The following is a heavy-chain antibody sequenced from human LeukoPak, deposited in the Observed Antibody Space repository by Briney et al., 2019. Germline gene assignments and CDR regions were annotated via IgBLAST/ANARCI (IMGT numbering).Heavy chain of an antibody. J-gene: IGHJ4*02. CDR2: IWYDGSNK. CDR3: ARDRAMVVGSSWYYDY. D-gene: IGHD5-18*01. V-gene: IGHV3-33*01. CDR1: GFTFSSYG. Sequence: PGGSLRLSCAASGFTFSSYGMHWVRQAPGKGLEWVSLIWYDGSNKYYADSVKGRFTIPRDNSKNTLNLQMNSLRAEDTALYYCARDRAMVVGSSWYYDYWGQGTLVTVSS.